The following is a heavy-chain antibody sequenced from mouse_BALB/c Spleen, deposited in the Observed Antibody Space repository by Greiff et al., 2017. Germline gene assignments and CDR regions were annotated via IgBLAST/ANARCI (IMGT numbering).Heavy chain of an antibody. CDR3: ARGYGNYFDY. Sequence: VQLQQPGAELVKPGASVKLSCKASGYTFTSYWMHWVKQRPGQGLEWIGEIDPSDSYTNYNQKFKGKATLTVDKSSSTAYMQLSSLTSEDSAVYYCARGYGNYFDYWGQGTTLTVSS. J-gene: IGHJ2*01. V-gene: IGHV1-69*02. CDR1: GYTFTSYW. CDR2: IDPSDSYT. D-gene: IGHD2-10*02.